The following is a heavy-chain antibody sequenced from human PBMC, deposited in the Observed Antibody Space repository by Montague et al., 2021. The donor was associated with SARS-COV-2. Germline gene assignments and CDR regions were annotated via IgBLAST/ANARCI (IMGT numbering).Heavy chain of an antibody. CDR3: GRVGGNYYRYFDY. CDR1: GDSISSGTYY. V-gene: IGHV4-61*02. CDR2: IYTSGGT. J-gene: IGHJ4*02. D-gene: IGHD1-26*01. Sequence: TLSLTCTVSGDSISSGTYYWSWIRQPAGKGLEWIGRIYTSGGTNYNPSLKSRVTMSVDPSKNQFSLTMSSVTAADTAVYYCGRVGGNYYRYFDYWGQGSLVTVSS.